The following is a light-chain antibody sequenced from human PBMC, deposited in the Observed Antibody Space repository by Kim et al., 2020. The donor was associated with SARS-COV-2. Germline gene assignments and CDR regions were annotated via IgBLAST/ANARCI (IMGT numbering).Light chain of an antibody. CDR2: GAS. Sequence: EIVLTQSPGTLSLSPGERATLSCRASQSVTTCYLAWYQHKPGQAPRLLIYGASSRATGIPDRVSGSGSGTDFTLTISRLEPEDFAVYYCQQFGSSPITFGQGTRLEIK. CDR1: QSVTTCY. V-gene: IGKV3-20*01. J-gene: IGKJ5*01. CDR3: QQFGSSPIT.